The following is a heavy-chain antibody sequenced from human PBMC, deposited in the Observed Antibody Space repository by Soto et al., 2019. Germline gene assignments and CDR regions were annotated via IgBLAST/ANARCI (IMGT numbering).Heavy chain of an antibody. D-gene: IGHD3-22*01. CDR2: IYHSGSA. CDR1: GGSVNTAGYS. Sequence: SETLSLTCAVSGGSVNTAGYSWSWIRQPPGKGLEWIGYIYHSGSAYYNPSLKSRVTISLDRSNNHFSLKLISVTAADTDVYYCERAPIYYDSSGYYHDGTFDIWGQGTMVTVSS. V-gene: IGHV4-30-2*01. CDR3: ERAPIYYDSSGYYHDGTFDI. J-gene: IGHJ3*02.